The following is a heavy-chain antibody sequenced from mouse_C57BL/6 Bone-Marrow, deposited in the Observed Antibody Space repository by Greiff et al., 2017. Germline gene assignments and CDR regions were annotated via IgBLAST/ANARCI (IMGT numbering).Heavy chain of an antibody. CDR3: ARSTSHSHYDY. CDR2: IHPNSGST. V-gene: IGHV1-64*01. CDR1: GYTFTSYW. Sequence: QVQLQQPGAELVKPGASVKLSCKASGYTFTSYWMHWVKQRPGQGLEWIGMIHPNSGSTNYNEKFKSKATLTVDKSYSTAYMHIRSLTSEDSAVSYCARSTSHSHYDYWGQGTTLTVSS. D-gene: IGHD2-5*01. J-gene: IGHJ2*01.